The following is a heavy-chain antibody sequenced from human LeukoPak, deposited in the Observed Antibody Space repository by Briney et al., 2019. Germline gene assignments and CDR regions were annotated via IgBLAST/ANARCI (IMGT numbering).Heavy chain of an antibody. Sequence: SETLSLTCTVSGGSISSSTVYWGWIRPPPGKGLEWIGNIYSTERTYYNPSLKSRVAISVDTSKNQFSLRLSSATAADTSIYYCAKSSTTTALHAFDIWGQGTMVTVSS. V-gene: IGHV4-39*01. CDR3: AKSSTTTALHAFDI. CDR1: GGSISSSTVY. D-gene: IGHD1/OR15-1a*01. J-gene: IGHJ3*02. CDR2: IYSTERT.